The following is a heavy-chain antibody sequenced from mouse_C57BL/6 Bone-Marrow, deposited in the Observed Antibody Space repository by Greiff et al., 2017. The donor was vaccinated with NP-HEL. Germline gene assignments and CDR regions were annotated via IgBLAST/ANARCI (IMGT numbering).Heavy chain of an antibody. CDR3: TRDYYAMDY. CDR2: IAPEDGDT. CDR1: GFNITDYY. J-gene: IGHJ4*01. V-gene: IGHV14-1*01. Sequence: VQLQQSGAELVRPGASVKLSCTASGFNITDYYMHWVKQRPEQGLEWLGRIAPEDGDTKYAPTFQGKATMTADTSSTTAYLQLSSLTSEDTAVYYCTRDYYAMDYWGQGTSVTVSA.